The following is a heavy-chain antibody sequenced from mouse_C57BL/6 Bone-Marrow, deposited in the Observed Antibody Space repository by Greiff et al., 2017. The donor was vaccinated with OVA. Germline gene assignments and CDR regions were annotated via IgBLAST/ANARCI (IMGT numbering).Heavy chain of an antibody. J-gene: IGHJ2*01. CDR2: IYPSDSET. D-gene: IGHD2-1*01. CDR3: ARRELYYGNYVMSFDY. Sequence: QVQLQQSGAELVRPGSSVKLSCKASGYTFTSYWMDWVKQRPGQGLEWIGNIYPSDSETHYNQKFKDKATLTVDKSSSTAYMQLSSLTSEDSAVYYCARRELYYGNYVMSFDYWGQGTTLTVSS. CDR1: GYTFTSYW. V-gene: IGHV1-61*01.